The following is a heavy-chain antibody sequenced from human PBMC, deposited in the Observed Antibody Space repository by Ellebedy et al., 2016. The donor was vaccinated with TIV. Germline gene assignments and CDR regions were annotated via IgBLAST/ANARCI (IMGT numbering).Heavy chain of an antibody. V-gene: IGHV3-23*01. Sequence: GESLKISCAASGFTFSSYAMSWIRQAPGKGLEWVSTISNSGGSTYYADSVKGRFTISRDNSKNTLYLQMNSLRVEDTAVYYCTHHCSSTNCHDYWGQGTLVPVSS. J-gene: IGHJ4*02. CDR3: THHCSSTNCHDY. CDR1: GFTFSSYA. CDR2: ISNSGGST. D-gene: IGHD2-2*01.